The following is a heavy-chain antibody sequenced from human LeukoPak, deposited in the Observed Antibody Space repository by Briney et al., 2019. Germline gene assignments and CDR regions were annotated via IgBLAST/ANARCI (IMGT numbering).Heavy chain of an antibody. V-gene: IGHV1-18*04. CDR2: ISANNGNT. CDR1: GYTLSSYG. J-gene: IGHJ4*02. Sequence: GASVKVSCKAFGYTLSSYGITWVRQVPGQGLEWMGWISANNGNTNYAQKIQGRVTMTTDTSTSTAYMELRSLRSDDTAVYYCARARGGHQLVHYDYWGQGTLVTVSS. D-gene: IGHD6-13*01. CDR3: ARARGGHQLVHYDY.